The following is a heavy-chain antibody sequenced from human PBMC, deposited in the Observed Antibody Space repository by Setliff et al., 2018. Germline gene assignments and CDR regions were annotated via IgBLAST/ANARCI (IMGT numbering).Heavy chain of an antibody. CDR3: ARDRGGGLFDY. J-gene: IGHJ4*02. CDR2: INWSGEMI. CDR1: GFTFDNHA. D-gene: IGHD3-16*01. V-gene: IGHV3-20*04. Sequence: AGGSLRLSCEVSGFTFDNHALHWVRQAPGKGLEWVSGINWSGEMIGYSDSVTGRFTISRDNAKNSLYLQMSSLRGEDTAIYFCARDRGGGLFDYWGQGTLVTVSS.